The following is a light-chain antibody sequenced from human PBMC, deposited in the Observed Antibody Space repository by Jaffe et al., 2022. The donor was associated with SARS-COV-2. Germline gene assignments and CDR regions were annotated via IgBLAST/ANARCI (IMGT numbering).Light chain of an antibody. V-gene: IGKV1-39*01. CDR1: QSIGRY. Sequence: DIQMTQSPSSLSASVGARVTITCRANQSIGRYLNWYQQKPGKAPKLLIYAASSLQSGVPSRFSGSGSGTDFTLTISSLQPEDFATYYCQQGYSAPLTFGGGTKVEIK. CDR2: AAS. CDR3: QQGYSAPLT. J-gene: IGKJ4*01.